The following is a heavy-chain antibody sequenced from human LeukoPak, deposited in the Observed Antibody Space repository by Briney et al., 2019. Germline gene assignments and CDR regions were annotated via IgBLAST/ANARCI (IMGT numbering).Heavy chain of an antibody. Sequence: ASVKVSCKASGYTFTGYYMHWVRQAPGQGLEWMGWINPNSGGTNYAQKFQGRVTMTRDTFISTAYMELSRLRSDDTAVYYCARVRSDSSSWYASRFDYWGQGTLVTVSS. J-gene: IGHJ4*02. V-gene: IGHV1-2*02. CDR3: ARVRSDSSSWYASRFDY. CDR1: GYTFTGYY. CDR2: INPNSGGT. D-gene: IGHD6-13*01.